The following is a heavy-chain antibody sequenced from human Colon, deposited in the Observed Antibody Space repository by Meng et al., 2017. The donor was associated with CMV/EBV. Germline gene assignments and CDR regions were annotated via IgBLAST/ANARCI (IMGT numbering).Heavy chain of an antibody. Sequence: SGTLSLTCTVSGYSISSGYYWGWIRQPPGKGLEWIGSIYHSGSTYYNPSLKSRVTISVDTSKNQFSLKLSSVTAADTAVYYCARTVRSRDYYYGMDVWGQETTVTVSS. J-gene: IGHJ6*02. CDR3: ARTVRSRDYYYGMDV. D-gene: IGHD3-10*01. CDR1: GYSISSGYY. V-gene: IGHV4-38-2*02. CDR2: IYHSGST.